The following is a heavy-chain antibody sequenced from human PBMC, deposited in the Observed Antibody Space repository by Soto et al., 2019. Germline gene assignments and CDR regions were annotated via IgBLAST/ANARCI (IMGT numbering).Heavy chain of an antibody. CDR2: IYSGGST. CDR1: GLTVSSNY. V-gene: IGHV3-53*01. J-gene: IGHJ3*02. CDR3: TRDLSIAVAGTLAAFDI. D-gene: IGHD6-19*01. Sequence: GGSLRLSCAASGLTVSSNYMSWVRQAPGKGLEWVSVIYSGGSTYYADSVKGRFTISRDNSKNTLYLQMNSLRAEDTAVYYCTRDLSIAVAGTLAAFDIWGQGTRVTVSS.